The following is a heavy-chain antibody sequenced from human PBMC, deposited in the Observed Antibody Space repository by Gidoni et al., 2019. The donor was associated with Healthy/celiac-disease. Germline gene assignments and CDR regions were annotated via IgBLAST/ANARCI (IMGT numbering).Heavy chain of an antibody. CDR3: ARAGLTMIVVGASDAFDI. Sequence: QVQLVQSGAEVKKPGASVKVSCKASGYTFTGYYMHWVRQAPGQGLEWMGWINPNSGGTNYAQKFQGRVTMTRDTSISTAYMELSRLRSDDTAVYYCARAGLTMIVVGASDAFDIWGQGTMVTVSS. CDR2: INPNSGGT. CDR1: GYTFTGYY. J-gene: IGHJ3*02. V-gene: IGHV1-2*02. D-gene: IGHD3-22*01.